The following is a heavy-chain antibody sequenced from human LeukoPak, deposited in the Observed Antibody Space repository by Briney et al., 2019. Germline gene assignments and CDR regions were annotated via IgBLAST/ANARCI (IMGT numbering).Heavy chain of an antibody. CDR2: INPNSGGT. J-gene: IGHJ3*02. D-gene: IGHD4-17*01. CDR3: ARTRDYNRNAFDI. V-gene: IGHV1-2*02. CDR1: GYTFTGYY. Sequence: GASVKVSCKASGYTFTGYYMHWLRQAPGQGLEWMGWINPNSGGTNYAQKFQGRVTMTRDTSISTAYMELSRLRSDDTAVYYCARTRDYNRNAFDIWGQGTMVTVSS.